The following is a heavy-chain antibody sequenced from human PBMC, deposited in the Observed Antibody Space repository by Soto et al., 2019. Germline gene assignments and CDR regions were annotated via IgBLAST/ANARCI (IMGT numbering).Heavy chain of an antibody. J-gene: IGHJ1*01. CDR1: GFSLTTRAVA. Sequence: GSGPTLVNPTQTLTLTCTFSGFSLTTRAVAVGWVRQSPGKALHWLALIYGNGDTRYNPSLRTRLTITKDTSKNQVALTLTNVDPVDTATYYFSHSPSGWFLFSHCGQGTLVPVSS. CDR3: SHSPSGWFLFSH. CDR2: IYGNGDT. V-gene: IGHV2-5*01. D-gene: IGHD6-13*01.